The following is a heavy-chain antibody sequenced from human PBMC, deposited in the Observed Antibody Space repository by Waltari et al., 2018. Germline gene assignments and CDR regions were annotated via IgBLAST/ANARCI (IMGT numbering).Heavy chain of an antibody. CDR1: GITLRSHG. CDR2: ISSSSSYI. J-gene: IGHJ4*02. Sequence: EVQAVGAGGGPVQAGGAPRTLRAAPGITLRSHGLKRVRQAPGKGLEWVSSISSSSSYIYYADSVKGRFTISRDNAKNSLYLQMNSLRAEDTAVYYCARDGGMTTPYWGQGTLVTVSS. V-gene: IGHV3-21*01. D-gene: IGHD4-4*01. CDR3: ARDGGMTTPY.